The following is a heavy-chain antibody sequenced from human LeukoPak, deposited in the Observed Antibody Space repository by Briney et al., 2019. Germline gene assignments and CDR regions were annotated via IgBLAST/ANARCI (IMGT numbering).Heavy chain of an antibody. J-gene: IGHJ4*02. V-gene: IGHV3-30*02. CDR3: ARSPVYCSGGSCYPGGFQE. CDR1: GFTFSSYG. D-gene: IGHD2-15*01. CDR2: IRDVGGNK. Sequence: GGSLRLSCAASGFTFSSYGMHWVRQAPGKGLEWVAFIRDVGGNKYYADSVKGRFTISRDNSKNTLYLQMDRLRAEDTAVYYCARSPVYCSGGSCYPGGFQEWGEGTLVTVSS.